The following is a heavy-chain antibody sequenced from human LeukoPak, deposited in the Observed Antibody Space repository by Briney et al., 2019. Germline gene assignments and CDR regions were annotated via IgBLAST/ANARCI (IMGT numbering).Heavy chain of an antibody. CDR2: INPNSGAT. Sequence: SSVKVSCKASGYTFTGYYLHWVRQAPGQGLEWMGSINPNSGATNYAQRFQGRVTMTRDTSITTAYMELSRLRFDDTAVYYCARDPRGRYYSDYWGQGSLVTVSS. CDR3: ARDPRGRYYSDY. D-gene: IGHD3-22*01. J-gene: IGHJ4*02. CDR1: GYTFTGYY. V-gene: IGHV1-2*02.